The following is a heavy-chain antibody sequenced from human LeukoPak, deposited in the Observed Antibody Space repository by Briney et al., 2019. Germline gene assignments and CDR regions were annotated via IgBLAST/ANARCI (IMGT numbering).Heavy chain of an antibody. CDR3: AKDGYCSGGSCYNFDY. J-gene: IGHJ4*02. CDR2: ISYDGSNK. CDR1: GFTFSSYG. V-gene: IGHV3-30*18. Sequence: QPGRSLRLSCAASGFTFSSYGMHWVRQAPGKGLEWVAVISYDGSNKYYADSAKGRFTISRDNSKDTLYLQMNSLRAEDTAVYYCAKDGYCSGGSCYNFDYWGQGTLVTVSS. D-gene: IGHD2-15*01.